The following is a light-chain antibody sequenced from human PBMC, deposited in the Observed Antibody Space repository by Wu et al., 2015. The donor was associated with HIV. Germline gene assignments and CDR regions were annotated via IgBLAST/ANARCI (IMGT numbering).Light chain of an antibody. Sequence: EIVLTQSPAALSISPGERATLSCRASRSVSSYLAWYQQKPGQAPRLLIYDASNRATGIPARFSGSGSGTDFTLTISSLEPEDFAVYYCQQRSNWPRTFGQGTKVEIK. V-gene: IGKV3-11*01. CDR3: QQRSNWPRT. CDR1: RSVSSY. J-gene: IGKJ1*01. CDR2: DAS.